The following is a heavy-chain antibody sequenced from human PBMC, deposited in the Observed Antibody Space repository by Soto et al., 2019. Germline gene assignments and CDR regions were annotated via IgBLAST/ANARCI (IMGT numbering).Heavy chain of an antibody. CDR1: GFTFGSFA. CDR3: AKFRGEEYGDYHLDP. D-gene: IGHD4-17*01. J-gene: IGHJ5*02. Sequence: EVRLLESGGGLVQPGGSLRLSCAASGFTFGSFAMSWVRQAPGKGLEWVATIDNDAVTTYFPDSVKGRFSLSRDNSNNMLFLQMNSLRAEDTAVYFCAKFRGEEYGDYHLDPWGQGTLVTVSS. CDR2: IDNDAVTT. V-gene: IGHV3-23*01.